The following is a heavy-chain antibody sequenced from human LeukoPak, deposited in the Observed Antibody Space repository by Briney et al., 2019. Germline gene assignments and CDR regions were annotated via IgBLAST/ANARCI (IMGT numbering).Heavy chain of an antibody. CDR2: VHLSGAS. Sequence: TPSETLSLTCAVSGGSILTTNWWSWVRQPPGKGLEWIGEVHLSGASNYNPSLKSRVSMSIDNSKNQLSLKLTSVTAADTAIYYCARESGAFCPFGSWGQGTLVTVSS. D-gene: IGHD1-26*01. CDR3: ARESGAFCPFGS. V-gene: IGHV4-4*02. J-gene: IGHJ4*02. CDR1: GGSILTTNW.